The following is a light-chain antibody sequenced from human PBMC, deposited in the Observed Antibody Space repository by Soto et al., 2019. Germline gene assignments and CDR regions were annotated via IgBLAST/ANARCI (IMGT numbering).Light chain of an antibody. CDR1: QSISIW. V-gene: IGKV1-5*03. Sequence: DIHMTQSPSTLSASVGDRVTITCRASQSISIWLAWYQQKPGKAPNLLIYKTSSLETGVPSRFSGSGSGTEFTLTISSLQPDDFATSYCQHWNDYSWTFGQGTKVEVK. CDR2: KTS. J-gene: IGKJ1*01. CDR3: QHWNDYSWT.